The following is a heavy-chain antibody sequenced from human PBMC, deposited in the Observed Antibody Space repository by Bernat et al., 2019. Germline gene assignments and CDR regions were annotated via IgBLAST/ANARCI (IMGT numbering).Heavy chain of an antibody. J-gene: IGHJ4*02. CDR1: GFTFGDYA. CDR2: IRSKAYGGTT. V-gene: IGHV3-49*03. CDR3: TREILSYYYDSSCLFDY. D-gene: IGHD3-22*01. Sequence: EVQLVESGGGLVQPGRSLRLSCTASGFTFGDYAMSWFRQAPGKGLEWVGFIRSKAYGGTTEYAASVKGRFTISRDDSKSIAYLQMNSLKTEDTAVYYCTREILSYYYDSSCLFDYWGQGTLVTVSS.